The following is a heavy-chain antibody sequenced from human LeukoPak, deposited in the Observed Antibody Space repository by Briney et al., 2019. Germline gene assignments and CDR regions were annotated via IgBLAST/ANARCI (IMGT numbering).Heavy chain of an antibody. D-gene: IGHD6-6*01. CDR3: VKVARTVSSSSAFDY. Sequence: PGGSLRLSCAASGFTFSSYAMSWVRQAPGKGLEWVSAISGSGGSTYYADSVKGRFTISRDNSKNTLYLQMSSLRAEDTAVYYCVKVARTVSSSSAFDYWGQGTLVTVSS. CDR1: GFTFSSYA. CDR2: ISGSGGST. V-gene: IGHV3-23*01. J-gene: IGHJ4*02.